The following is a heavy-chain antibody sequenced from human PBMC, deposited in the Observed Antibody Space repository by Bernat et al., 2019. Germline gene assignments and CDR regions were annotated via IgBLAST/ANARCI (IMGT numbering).Heavy chain of an antibody. V-gene: IGHV3-23*01. Sequence: EMQLLESGGGLVQPGGSLRLSCAASGFNFKNFGMSWVRQAPGKGLEWVSPISNGGTTYYADSVKGRFTISRDNNNNTLYLQLNSLRVEDTAVYYCAKSSAWSHWYFDLWGRGTLVTVSS. CDR2: ISNGGTT. D-gene: IGHD6-6*01. CDR3: AKSSAWSHWYFDL. J-gene: IGHJ2*01. CDR1: GFNFKNFG.